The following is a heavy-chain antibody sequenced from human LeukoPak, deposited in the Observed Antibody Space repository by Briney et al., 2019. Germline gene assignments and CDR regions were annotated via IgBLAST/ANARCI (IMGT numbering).Heavy chain of an antibody. CDR1: GFTFSSYW. J-gene: IGHJ4*02. Sequence: PGGSLRLSCAASGFTFSSYWMSWVRQAPGKGLEWVANIKQDGSEKYYVDSVKGRFTISRDNAKNSLYLQMNSLRAEDTAVYYCARDGFYSSGWISYYFDYWGQGTLVTVSS. CDR2: IKQDGSEK. V-gene: IGHV3-7*01. CDR3: ARDGFYSSGWISYYFDY. D-gene: IGHD6-25*01.